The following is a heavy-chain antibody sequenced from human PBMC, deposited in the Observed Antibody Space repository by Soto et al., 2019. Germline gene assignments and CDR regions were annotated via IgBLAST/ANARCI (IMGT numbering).Heavy chain of an antibody. Sequence: QVQLVEPGGGVVQPGRSLRLSCAASGFTFSSYAMHWVRQAPGKGLEWVAVISYDGSNKYYADSVKGRFTISRDNSKNTLYLQMNSLRAEDTAVYYCARDLKVGSGSYPFSTSFWGQGTMVTVSS. J-gene: IGHJ3*01. CDR1: GFTFSSYA. CDR2: ISYDGSNK. V-gene: IGHV3-30-3*01. D-gene: IGHD1-26*01. CDR3: ARDLKVGSGSYPFSTSF.